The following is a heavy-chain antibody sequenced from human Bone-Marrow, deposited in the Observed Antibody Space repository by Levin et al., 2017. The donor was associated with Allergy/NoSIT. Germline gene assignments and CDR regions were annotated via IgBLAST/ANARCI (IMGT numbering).Heavy chain of an antibody. CDR2: IYHSGST. CDR1: GYSISSGYY. Sequence: SQTLSLTCAVSGYSISSGYYWGWIRQPPGKGLEWIGSIYHSGSTYYNPSLKSRVTISVDTSKNQFSLKLSSVTAADTAVYYCARVPVGFLEYFDYWGQGTLVTVSS. J-gene: IGHJ4*02. D-gene: IGHD3-3*01. CDR3: ARVPVGFLEYFDY. V-gene: IGHV4-38-2*01.